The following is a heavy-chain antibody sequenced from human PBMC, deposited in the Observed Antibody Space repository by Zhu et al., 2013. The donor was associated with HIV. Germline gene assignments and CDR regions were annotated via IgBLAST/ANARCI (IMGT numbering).Heavy chain of an antibody. CDR2: ISVYNGNT. CDR1: GYMFTSYG. V-gene: IGHV1-18*01. Sequence: QVQLVQSGAEVKKPGASVKVSCKASGYMFTSYGISWVRQAPGQGLEWMGWISVYNGNTNNVQKFQGRFTMTTDRSTSTAYMELRSLRSDDTAVYYCIRGPGYCSSTSCSDYYYSMDVWGQGTTVTVSS. J-gene: IGHJ6*03. CDR3: IRGPGYCSSTSCSDYYYSMDV. D-gene: IGHD2-2*01.